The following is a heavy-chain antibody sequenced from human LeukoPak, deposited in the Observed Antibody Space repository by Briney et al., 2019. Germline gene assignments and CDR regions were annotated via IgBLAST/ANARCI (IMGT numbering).Heavy chain of an antibody. V-gene: IGHV4-39*07. Sequence: SETLSLTCTVSGGSISSSSYYWGWIRQPPGKGLEWIGSIYYSGSTYYNPSLKSRVTISVVTSKNQFSLKLSSVTAADTAVYYCAKDLAQYSSGPDAFDIWGQGTMVTVSS. CDR1: GGSISSSSYY. CDR3: AKDLAQYSSGPDAFDI. J-gene: IGHJ3*02. D-gene: IGHD6-19*01. CDR2: IYYSGST.